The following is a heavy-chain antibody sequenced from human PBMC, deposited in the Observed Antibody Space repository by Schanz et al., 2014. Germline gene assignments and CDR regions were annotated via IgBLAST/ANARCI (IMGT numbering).Heavy chain of an antibody. CDR2: IIPIVDIT. CDR3: ARDDRFVEWSLLGS. J-gene: IGHJ5*02. CDR1: GGTFTSYA. Sequence: QVQLVQSGAEVRKPGSSVRVSCKASGGTFTSYAFSWVRQAPGQGLEWMGRIIPIVDITNYAQKFLGRVTITADKSTSTAYMELSRLRSDDTAVYYCARDDRFVEWSLLGSWGQGTLVTVSS. D-gene: IGHD3-3*01. V-gene: IGHV1-69*04.